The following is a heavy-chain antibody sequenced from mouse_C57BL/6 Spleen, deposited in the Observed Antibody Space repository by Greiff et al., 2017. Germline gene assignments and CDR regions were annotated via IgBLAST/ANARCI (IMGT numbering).Heavy chain of an antibody. D-gene: IGHD4-1*01. Sequence: DVQLQQSGPELVKPGASVKISCKASGYTFTDYYMNWVKQSHGKSLEWIGDINPNNGGTSYNQKFKGKATLTVDKSSSTAYMELRSLTSEDSAVYYCARTGPYYFDYWGQGTTLTVSS. CDR1: GYTFTDYY. CDR2: INPNNGGT. J-gene: IGHJ2*01. CDR3: ARTGPYYFDY. V-gene: IGHV1-26*01.